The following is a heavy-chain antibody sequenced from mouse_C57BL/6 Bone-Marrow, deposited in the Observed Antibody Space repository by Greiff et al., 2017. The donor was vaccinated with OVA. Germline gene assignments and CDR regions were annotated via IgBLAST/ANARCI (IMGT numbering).Heavy chain of an antibody. CDR2: ISSGGSYT. V-gene: IGHV5-6*01. D-gene: IGHD1-1*01. Sequence: EVKLMESGGDLVKPGGSLKLSCAASGFTFSSYGMSWVRQTPDNRLEWVATISSGGSYTYYPDSVKGRFTISRDNAKNTRYLQMSSLTSEDTAMYYCARHGDYGSFFDYWGQGTTLTVSS. CDR3: ARHGDYGSFFDY. J-gene: IGHJ2*01. CDR1: GFTFSSYG.